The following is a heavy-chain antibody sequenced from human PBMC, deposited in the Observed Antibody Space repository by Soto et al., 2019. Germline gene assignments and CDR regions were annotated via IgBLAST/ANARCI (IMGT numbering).Heavy chain of an antibody. CDR3: ARDRAPYDSSGYYDAFDI. CDR1: GGSISSGGYY. D-gene: IGHD3-22*01. J-gene: IGHJ3*02. CDR2: IYYSGST. Sequence: PSETLSLTCTVSGGSISSGGYYWSWIRQHPGKGLEWIGYIYYSGSTYYNPSLKSRVTISVDTSKNQFSLKLSSLTAADTAVYYCARDRAPYDSSGYYDAFDIWGQGTMVTVSS. V-gene: IGHV4-31*03.